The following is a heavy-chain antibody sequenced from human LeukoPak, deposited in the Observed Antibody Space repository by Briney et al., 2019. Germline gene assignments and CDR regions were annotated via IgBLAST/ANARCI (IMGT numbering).Heavy chain of an antibody. CDR1: GFTFSSYA. D-gene: IGHD3-10*01. V-gene: IGHV3-23*01. Sequence: GGSLRLSCAASGFTFSSYAMSWVRQAPGKGLEWVSAISGRGGSTYYADSVKGRFTISRDNSKNTLYLQMNSLRAEDTAVYYCAPIWFGELLSDFDYWGQGTLVTVSS. J-gene: IGHJ4*02. CDR2: ISGRGGST. CDR3: APIWFGELLSDFDY.